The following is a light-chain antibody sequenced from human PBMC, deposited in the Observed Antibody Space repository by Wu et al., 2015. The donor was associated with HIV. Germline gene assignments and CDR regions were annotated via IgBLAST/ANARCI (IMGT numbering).Light chain of an antibody. Sequence: EIILTQSPATLSSSPGERVTLSCRASQSLGTYLAWYQQKPGQAPRLLIYGASSRATGIPDRFTASGSGTDFILTISSLEPEDFAVYYCQQSGGAPYTFGQGTKLEIK. CDR3: QQSGGAPYT. J-gene: IGKJ2*01. V-gene: IGKV3-11*01. CDR2: GAS. CDR1: QSLGTY.